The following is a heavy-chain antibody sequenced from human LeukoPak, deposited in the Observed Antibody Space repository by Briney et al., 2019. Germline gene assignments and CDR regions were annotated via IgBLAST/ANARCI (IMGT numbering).Heavy chain of an antibody. D-gene: IGHD1-14*01. CDR1: GGTFSSYA. CDR3: ARDDHLGDAFDI. J-gene: IGHJ3*02. Sequence: GASVKVSCKASGGTFSSYAISWVRQAPGQGLEWMGGIIPIFGTANYAQKFQGRVTITTDESTSTAYMELSSLRSEDTAVYYCARDDHLGDAFDIWGQGTMVTVSS. V-gene: IGHV1-69*05. CDR2: IIPIFGTA.